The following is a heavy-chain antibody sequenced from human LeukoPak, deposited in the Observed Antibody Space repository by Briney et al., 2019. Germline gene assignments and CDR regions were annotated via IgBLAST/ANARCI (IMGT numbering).Heavy chain of an antibody. CDR2: ISAYNGNI. V-gene: IGHV1-18*01. J-gene: IGHJ6*02. CDR1: GYTFTSYG. Sequence: ASVKVSCKASGYTFTSYGISWVRQAPGQGLEWMGWISAYNGNINYAQKLQGRVTMTTDTSTSTAYMELRSLRSDDTAVYYCAREVIVVVNAGPYGMDVWGQGTTVTVSS. CDR3: AREVIVVVNAGPYGMDV. D-gene: IGHD3-22*01.